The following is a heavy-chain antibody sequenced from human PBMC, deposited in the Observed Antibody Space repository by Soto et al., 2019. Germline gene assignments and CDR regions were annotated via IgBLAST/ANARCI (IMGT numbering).Heavy chain of an antibody. CDR3: ARVAPRYCSSTSCYVYYYYGMGV. CDR1: GGCISSYY. CDR2: IYYSGST. Sequence: SETLSLTCTVCGGCISSYYWSWIRQHPGKGLEWIGYIYYSGSTNYNPSLKSRVTISVDTSKNQFSLKLSSVVAADTAVYYCARVAPRYCSSTSCYVYYYYGMGVWGQGTTVTVS. V-gene: IGHV4-59*01. J-gene: IGHJ6*02. D-gene: IGHD2-2*01.